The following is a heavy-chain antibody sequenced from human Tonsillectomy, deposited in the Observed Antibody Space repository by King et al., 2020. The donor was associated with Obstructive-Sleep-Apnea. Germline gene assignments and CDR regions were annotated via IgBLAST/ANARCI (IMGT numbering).Heavy chain of an antibody. V-gene: IGHV3-9*01. D-gene: IGHD3-10*02. CDR1: GITFNTSA. CDR3: TIDMFY. J-gene: IGHJ4*02. CDR2: ISWSRGNV. Sequence: VQLVESGGGLVQPGRSLRLSCATSGITFNTSAMHWVRQAPGKGLEWVSGISWSRGNVGYADSVKVRFIISTDDTKNSLVLQMNGLRTEDTALYFCTIDMFYWGQGTLVTVSS.